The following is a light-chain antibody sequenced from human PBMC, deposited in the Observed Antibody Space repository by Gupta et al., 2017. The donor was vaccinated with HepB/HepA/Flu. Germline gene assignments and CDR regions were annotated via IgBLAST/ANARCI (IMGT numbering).Light chain of an antibody. CDR1: QGIRND. V-gene: IGKV1-6*01. J-gene: IGKJ3*01. Sequence: AIQMTQSPSSLSASVGDRVIITCRASQGIRNDLGWYQQKPAKAPKLLIYAASTLQSGVPSRFSGSGSGTDFTLTISSLQPEDFATYYCLQDYNFPLTFGPGTKVDIK. CDR2: AAS. CDR3: LQDYNFPLT.